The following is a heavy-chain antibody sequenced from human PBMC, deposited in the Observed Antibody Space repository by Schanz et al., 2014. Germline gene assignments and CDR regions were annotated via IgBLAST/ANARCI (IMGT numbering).Heavy chain of an antibody. CDR1: GGTFSTYP. CDR2: IIPSLGLA. Sequence: QVQLVQSGAEVKKPGSSMKVSCKASGGTFSTYPINWVRQAPGQGLEWMGRIIPSLGLAKYEQKFQDKVTITADKSTFTAYMDVSSLRSEDTAVYYCASSGAGYSSSWDFEYWGQGTLVTVSS. J-gene: IGHJ4*02. D-gene: IGHD6-13*01. CDR3: ASSGAGYSSSWDFEY. V-gene: IGHV1-69*02.